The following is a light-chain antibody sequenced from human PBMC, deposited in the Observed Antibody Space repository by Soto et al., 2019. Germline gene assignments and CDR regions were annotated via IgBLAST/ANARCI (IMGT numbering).Light chain of an antibody. V-gene: IGLV1-44*01. CDR3: AAWDDSLNGV. CDR2: GNY. J-gene: IGLJ3*02. Sequence: QSVLTQPPSAIGTPGQTVTISCSGTSSNIGSNTVNWYQQVPGAAPKLLIYGNYLRPSGVPYRFSGSKSGTSAYLAISGLQSDDEADYYCAAWDDSLNGVFGGGTKLTGL. CDR1: SSNIGSNT.